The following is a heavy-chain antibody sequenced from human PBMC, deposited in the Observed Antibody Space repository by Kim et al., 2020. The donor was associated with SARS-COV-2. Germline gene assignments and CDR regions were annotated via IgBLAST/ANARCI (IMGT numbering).Heavy chain of an antibody. CDR3: AKVGHGAAARPEDY. D-gene: IGHD6-6*01. V-gene: IGHV3-23*01. J-gene: IGHJ4*02. Sequence: ADPVKGGFTISRDKSKNTLYLQMNSLRAEDTAVYYCAKVGHGAAARPEDYWGQGTLVTVSS.